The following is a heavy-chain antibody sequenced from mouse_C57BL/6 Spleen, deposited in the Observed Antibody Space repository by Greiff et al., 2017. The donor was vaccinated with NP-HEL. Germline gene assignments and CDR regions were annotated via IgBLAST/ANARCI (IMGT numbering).Heavy chain of an antibody. CDR1: GYTFTDYY. CDR3: ARSGDYDPFDY. CDR2: INPYNGGT. V-gene: IGHV1-19*01. Sequence: EVQLQQSGPVLVKPGASVKMSCKASGYTFTDYYMNWVKQSHGKSLEWIGVINPYNGGTSYNQKFKGKATLTVDKSSSTAYMELNSLTSEDSAGYYCARSGDYDPFDYWGKGTTLTVSS. J-gene: IGHJ2*01. D-gene: IGHD2-4*01.